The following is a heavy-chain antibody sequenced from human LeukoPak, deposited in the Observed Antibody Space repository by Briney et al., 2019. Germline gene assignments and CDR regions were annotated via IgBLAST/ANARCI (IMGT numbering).Heavy chain of an antibody. J-gene: IGHJ5*02. CDR2: ISAFNGKT. V-gene: IGHV1-18*01. CDR1: GYSFTRYG. D-gene: IGHD1-1*01. Sequence: ASVKVSCKASGYSFTRYGITWVRQAPGQGLEWMGWISAFNGKTTYSQKFQDRVTMTTHTSTSTAYMELRSLRFDDTAIYYCARNWFNSIPLQNWFDPWGQGTLVTVSS. CDR3: ARNWFNSIPLQNWFDP.